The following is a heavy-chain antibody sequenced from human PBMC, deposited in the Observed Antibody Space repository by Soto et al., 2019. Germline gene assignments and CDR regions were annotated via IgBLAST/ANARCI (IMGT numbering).Heavy chain of an antibody. Sequence: KTSETLSLTCTVSGGSISSGDYYWSWIRQPPGKGLEWIGYIYYSGSTYYNPSLKSRVTISVDTSKNQFSLKLSSVTAADTAVYYCARDLREIYGGKETNWFDPWGQGTLVTVSS. V-gene: IGHV4-30-4*01. CDR3: ARDLREIYGGKETNWFDP. CDR1: GGSISSGDYY. D-gene: IGHD4-17*01. J-gene: IGHJ5*02. CDR2: IYYSGST.